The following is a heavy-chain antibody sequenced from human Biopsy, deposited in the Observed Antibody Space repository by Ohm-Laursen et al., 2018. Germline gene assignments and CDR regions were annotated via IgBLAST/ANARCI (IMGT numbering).Heavy chain of an antibody. CDR3: ASAGYNPDWNFDL. J-gene: IGHJ2*01. CDR1: GGPIDRYY. D-gene: IGHD5-24*01. CDR2: IYFTGRT. V-gene: IGHV4-59*12. Sequence: GTLSLTCTVSGGPIDRYYWSWIRQPPGKALEGIGYIYFTGRTSYNPSLKSRVTMSVNTSKKQFSLRLSSVTAADTAVYYCASAGYNPDWNFDLWGRGTRVTVSS.